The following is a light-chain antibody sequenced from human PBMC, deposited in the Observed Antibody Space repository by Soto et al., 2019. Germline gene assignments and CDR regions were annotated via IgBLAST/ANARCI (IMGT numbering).Light chain of an antibody. CDR1: QSISSW. CDR2: KAS. J-gene: IGKJ1*01. CDR3: QQYNADWT. Sequence: DIQMTQAPSTLSASVGDRVTITCRASQSISSWLAWYQQKPGKAPKILIYKASTLQSGVPSRFSGSGFDREFTLTISSLQADDFATYYCQQYNADWTFGQGTKVEIK. V-gene: IGKV1-5*03.